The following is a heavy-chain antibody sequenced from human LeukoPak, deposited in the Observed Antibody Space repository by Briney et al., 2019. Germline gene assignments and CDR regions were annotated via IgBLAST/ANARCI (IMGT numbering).Heavy chain of an antibody. CDR1: GGSFSGYY. V-gene: IGHV4-34*01. CDR3: ARHAHSSGSYYFDY. D-gene: IGHD6-19*01. CDR2: INHSGST. Sequence: SETLSLTCAVYGGSFSGYYWSWIRQPPGKGLEWIGEINHSGSTNYNPSLKSRVTISVDTSKNQFSLKLSSVTAADTAVYYCARHAHSSGSYYFDYWGQGTLVTVSS. J-gene: IGHJ4*02.